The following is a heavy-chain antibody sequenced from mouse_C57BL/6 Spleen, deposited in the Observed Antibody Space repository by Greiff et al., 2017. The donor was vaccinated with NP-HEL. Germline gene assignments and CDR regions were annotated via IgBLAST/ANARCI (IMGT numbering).Heavy chain of an antibody. D-gene: IGHD2-3*01. CDR2: INPNNGGT. Sequence: VQLQQSGPELVKPGASVKISCKASGYTFTDYYMNWVKQSHGKSLEWIGDINPNNGGTSYNQKFKGKATLTVDKSSSTAYMELRSLTSEDSAVYYCAREEDGWFAYWGQGTLVTVSA. V-gene: IGHV1-26*01. CDR3: AREEDGWFAY. CDR1: GYTFTDYY. J-gene: IGHJ3*01.